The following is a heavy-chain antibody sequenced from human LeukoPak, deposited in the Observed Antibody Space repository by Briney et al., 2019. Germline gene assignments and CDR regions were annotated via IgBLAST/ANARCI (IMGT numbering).Heavy chain of an antibody. V-gene: IGHV4-34*01. Sequence: SETLSLTCAVYGGSFSGYYWSWIRQPPGKGLEWSGEINHSGSTNYNPSLKSRVTISVDTSKNQFSLKLSSVTAADTAVYYCARSYRSDYWGQGTLVTVSS. D-gene: IGHD3-16*02. J-gene: IGHJ4*02. CDR3: ARSYRSDY. CDR2: INHSGST. CDR1: GGSFSGYY.